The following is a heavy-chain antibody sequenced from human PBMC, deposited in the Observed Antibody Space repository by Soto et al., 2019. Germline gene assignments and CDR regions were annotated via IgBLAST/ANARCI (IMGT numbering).Heavy chain of an antibody. CDR3: ARGFVDYGDYFYFDY. CDR1: GGSFSGYY. D-gene: IGHD4-17*01. Sequence: SETLSLTCAVYGGSFSGYYWSWIRQPPGKGLEWIGEINHSGSTNCNPSLKSRVTISVDTSKNQFSLKLSSVTAADTAVYYCARGFVDYGDYFYFDYWGQGTLVTVSS. J-gene: IGHJ4*02. V-gene: IGHV4-34*01. CDR2: INHSGST.